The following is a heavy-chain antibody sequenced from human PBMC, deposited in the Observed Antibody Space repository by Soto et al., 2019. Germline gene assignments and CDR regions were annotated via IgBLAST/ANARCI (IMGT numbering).Heavy chain of an antibody. CDR3: AISQDRGGRTTFIY. J-gene: IGHJ4*02. Sequence: SVKVSCKASGGTFSSYAISWVRQAPGQGLEWMGGIIPIFGTANYAQKFQGRVTITADKSTSTAYMELSSLRSEDTAVYYCAISQDRGGRTTFIYWGQGTQVTVSS. V-gene: IGHV1-69*06. D-gene: IGHD3-16*01. CDR2: IIPIFGTA. CDR1: GGTFSSYA.